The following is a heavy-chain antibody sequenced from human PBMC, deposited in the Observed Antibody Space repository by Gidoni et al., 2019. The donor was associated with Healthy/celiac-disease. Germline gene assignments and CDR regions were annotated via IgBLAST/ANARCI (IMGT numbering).Heavy chain of an antibody. CDR3: ARGGRYSTGGSFFYFDY. Sequence: QVQLQQWGAGLLMPSETLSLTCAVYGGSFSGYYWGWIRQPPGKGLEWIGEINHSGSTNYNPSLKSRVTISVDTSKNQFSLKLSSVTAADTAVYYCARGGRYSTGGSFFYFDYWGQGTLVTVSS. D-gene: IGHD6-13*01. CDR1: GGSFSGYY. V-gene: IGHV4-34*01. J-gene: IGHJ4*02. CDR2: INHSGST.